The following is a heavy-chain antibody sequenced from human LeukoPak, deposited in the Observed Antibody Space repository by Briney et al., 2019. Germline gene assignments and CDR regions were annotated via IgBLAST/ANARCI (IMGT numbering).Heavy chain of an antibody. CDR1: GGSFSGYY. D-gene: IGHD4-17*01. CDR3: ARGPIYGSPDY. J-gene: IGHJ4*02. V-gene: IGHV4-34*01. Sequence: SETLSLTCAVYGGSFSGYYWSWIRQPPGKGLEWIGEINHSGSTNYNPSLKSRVTISVDTSKNQFSLKLSSVTAADTAVYYCARGPIYGSPDYWGQGTLVTVPS. CDR2: INHSGST.